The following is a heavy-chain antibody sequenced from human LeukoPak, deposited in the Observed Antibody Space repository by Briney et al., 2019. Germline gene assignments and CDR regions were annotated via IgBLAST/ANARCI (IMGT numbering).Heavy chain of an antibody. Sequence: ASVKVSCKASGYTFTGYYMHWVRQAPGQGLEWMGRINPNGGGTNYAQKFQGRVTMTRDTSISTAYMELSRLRSDDTAVYYCARGGSWFSIYYYYYMDVWGKGTTVTVSS. CDR3: ARGGSWFSIYYYYYMDV. J-gene: IGHJ6*03. V-gene: IGHV1-2*06. CDR2: INPNGGGT. D-gene: IGHD2-15*01. CDR1: GYTFTGYY.